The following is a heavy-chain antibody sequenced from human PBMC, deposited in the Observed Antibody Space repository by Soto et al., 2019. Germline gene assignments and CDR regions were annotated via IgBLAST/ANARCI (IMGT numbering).Heavy chain of an antibody. D-gene: IGHD4-17*01. J-gene: IGHJ3*01. CDR1: EFTFSAYA. CDR2: ISGSGGDT. Sequence: EVQVLESGGGLVQPGGSLRLSCSTSEFTFSAYAMTWVRQPPGEGLEWVASISGSGGDTSYADSVKGRFSIFRDNSKNTLYLRMYSLRLEDTAVYYCTRDPNGDHIGAFDFWGQGILVTVSS. V-gene: IGHV3-23*01. CDR3: TRDPNGDHIGAFDF.